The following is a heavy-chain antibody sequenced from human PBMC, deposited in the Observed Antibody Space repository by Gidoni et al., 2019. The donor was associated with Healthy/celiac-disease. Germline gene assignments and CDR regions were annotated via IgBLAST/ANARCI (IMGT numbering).Heavy chain of an antibody. V-gene: IGHV4-34*01. Sequence: QVQLQQWGAGLLKPSEPLSLTCAVYGGSFSGYYWSWIRQPPGKGLEWIGEINHSGSTNYNPSLKSRVTISVDTSKNQFSLKLSSVTAADTAVYYCARAELVVVAANGEYFDYWGQGTLVTVSS. CDR2: INHSGST. CDR1: GGSFSGYY. J-gene: IGHJ4*02. D-gene: IGHD2-15*01. CDR3: ARAELVVVAANGEYFDY.